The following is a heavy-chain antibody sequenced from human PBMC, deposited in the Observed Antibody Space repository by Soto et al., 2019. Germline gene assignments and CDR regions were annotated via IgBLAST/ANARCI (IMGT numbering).Heavy chain of an antibody. V-gene: IGHV1-69*13. J-gene: IGHJ6*02. D-gene: IGHD3-3*01. CDR1: GGTFSSYA. CDR3: ARNTYYDFWSGYYTHYYYGMDV. CDR2: IIPIFGTA. Sequence: SVKVSCKASGGTFSSYAISWVRQAPGQGLEWMGGIIPIFGTANYAQKFQGRVTITADESTSTAYMELSSLRSEDTAVYYCARNTYYDFWSGYYTHYYYGMDVWGQGTTVTVSS.